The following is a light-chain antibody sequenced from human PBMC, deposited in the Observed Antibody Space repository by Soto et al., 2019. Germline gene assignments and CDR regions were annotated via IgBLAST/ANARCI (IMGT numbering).Light chain of an antibody. CDR3: QHYNSYSEE. Sequence: DIQMTQSPSTMSASVVDRANITCRASQSISKRLALFQQKAGKAPKLLIYEASKLATGVPSRISGSGSGTEFTLTISSLQPDDFATYYCQHYNSYSEEFGQGTKVDI. CDR1: QSISKR. V-gene: IGKV1-5*03. J-gene: IGKJ1*01. CDR2: EAS.